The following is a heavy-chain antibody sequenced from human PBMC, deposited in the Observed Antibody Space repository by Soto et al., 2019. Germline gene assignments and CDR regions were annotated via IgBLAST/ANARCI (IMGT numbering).Heavy chain of an antibody. CDR3: AREAVAGYYYYDGMDV. V-gene: IGHV5-51*03. CDR2: IYAGDSDT. D-gene: IGHD6-19*01. CDR1: GYSFTSYW. J-gene: IGHJ6*02. Sequence: EVQLVQSGAEVKKPGESLKISCKGSGYSFTSYWIGWVRQMPGKGLEWRGIIYAGDSDTRYSPSVQGQVTISAEKAISPAYLQWSSLKASDTAMYYCAREAVAGYYYYDGMDVWGHGTTVTVSS.